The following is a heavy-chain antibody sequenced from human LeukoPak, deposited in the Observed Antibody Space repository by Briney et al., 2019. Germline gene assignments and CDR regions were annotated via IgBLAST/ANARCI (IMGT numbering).Heavy chain of an antibody. J-gene: IGHJ3*02. CDR1: GYTFTSYA. CDR3: AETAVPPALDAFDI. Sequence: GASVKVSCKASGYTFTSYAMNWVRQAPGQGLEWMGWINTNTGNPTYAQGFTGRFVFSLDTSVSTAYLQISSLKAEDTAVYYCAETAVPPALDAFDIWGQGTMVTVSS. V-gene: IGHV7-4-1*02. D-gene: IGHD4-11*01. CDR2: INTNTGNP.